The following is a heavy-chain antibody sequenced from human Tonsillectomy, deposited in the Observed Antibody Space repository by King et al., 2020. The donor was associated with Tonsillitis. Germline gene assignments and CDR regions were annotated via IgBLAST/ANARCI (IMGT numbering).Heavy chain of an antibody. CDR1: GFTFSNAW. V-gene: IGHV3-15*01. CDR3: TTDQVIWFGDSRTEKWFDP. J-gene: IGHJ5*02. CDR2: IKSKTDGGAT. D-gene: IGHD3-10*01. Sequence: DVQLVESGGGLVKPGGSLRLSCAASGFTFSNAWMSWVRQAPGKGLEWVGRIKSKTDGGATDYAAPVKGRFTISRDDSKNTLYLQMNSLKTEDTAVYYCTTDQVIWFGDSRTEKWFDPWGQGTLVTVSS.